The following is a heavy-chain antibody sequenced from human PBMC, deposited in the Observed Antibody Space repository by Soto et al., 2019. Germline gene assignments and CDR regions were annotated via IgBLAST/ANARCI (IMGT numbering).Heavy chain of an antibody. V-gene: IGHV3-23*01. J-gene: IGHJ4*02. CDR1: GLSFSGSA. D-gene: IGHD6-19*01. Sequence: PCGCMGLSCAACGLSFSGSAMSWVRQAPGKGLEWVSAISGSGGSTFYADSVKGRFTISRDNSKNTLFLQMNSLRVEDTAVYYCAGRIAVAGTLAYWGQGTLLTVSS. CDR3: AGRIAVAGTLAY. CDR2: ISGSGGST.